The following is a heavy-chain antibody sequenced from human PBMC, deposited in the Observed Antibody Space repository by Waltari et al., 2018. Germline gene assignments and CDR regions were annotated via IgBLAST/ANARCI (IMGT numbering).Heavy chain of an antibody. Sequence: QLQLQESGPGLVKPSETLFLTCSVSVVSITTYRHYWVWIRQPPGQGLEWIGTISYNGATSSSPSLRSRVTIFRDTSKNQLSLRLGSVTAADTAFYYCATYIGASLGTAAFDVWGQGTMVTVSS. J-gene: IGHJ3*01. CDR3: ATYIGASLGTAAFDV. CDR2: ISYNGAT. CDR1: VVSITTYRHY. V-gene: IGHV4-39*01. D-gene: IGHD5-12*01.